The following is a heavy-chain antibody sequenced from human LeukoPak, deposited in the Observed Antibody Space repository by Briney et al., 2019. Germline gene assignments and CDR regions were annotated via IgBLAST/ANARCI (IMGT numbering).Heavy chain of an antibody. V-gene: IGHV4-38-2*02. J-gene: IGHJ4*02. CDR1: GYSISSGYY. CDR2: IYHSGST. Sequence: SETLSLTCTVSGYSISSGYYWGWIRQPPGKGLEWIGSIYHSGSTYYNPSLKCRVTISVDTSKNQFSLKLRSVTAADTAVYYCARGKGRGSHIDYWGQGTLVTVSS. D-gene: IGHD1-26*01. CDR3: ARGKGRGSHIDY.